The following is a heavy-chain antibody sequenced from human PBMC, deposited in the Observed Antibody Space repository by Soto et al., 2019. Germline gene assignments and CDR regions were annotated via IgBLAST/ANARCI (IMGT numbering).Heavy chain of an antibody. Sequence: ASVKVSCKASGYTFSSYFMHWVRLAPGQGLEWMGIINPSGGSTRYAQKFQGRVTVTRDTSTSTVYMELSSLGSEDTAVYYCARGDCSGGNCPSGYYMDVWGKGTTVTVS. CDR2: INPSGGST. J-gene: IGHJ6*03. CDR3: ARGDCSGGNCPSGYYMDV. D-gene: IGHD2-15*01. CDR1: GYTFSSYF. V-gene: IGHV1-46*03.